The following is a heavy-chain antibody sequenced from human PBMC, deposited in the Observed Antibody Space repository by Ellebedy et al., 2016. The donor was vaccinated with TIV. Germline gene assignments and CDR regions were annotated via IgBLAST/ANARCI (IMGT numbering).Heavy chain of an antibody. CDR2: FSDSGYS. D-gene: IGHD6-19*01. CDR3: AEGRSGWYYFDY. J-gene: IGHJ4*02. Sequence: SETLSLTCTVSGGSIGDYYWSWIRQPPGKGLEWIGYFSDSGYSKYNPPLERRVTISVDTSKNQFSLRLSSVTAADTAVYYCAEGRSGWYYFDYWGQGTLVIVSS. V-gene: IGHV4-59*12. CDR1: GGSIGDYY.